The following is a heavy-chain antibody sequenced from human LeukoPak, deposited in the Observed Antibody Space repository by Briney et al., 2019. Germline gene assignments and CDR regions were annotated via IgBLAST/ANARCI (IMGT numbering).Heavy chain of an antibody. CDR2: INHSGST. CDR3: ARTRSSGYLTFDY. J-gene: IGHJ4*02. V-gene: IGHV4-34*01. D-gene: IGHD3-22*01. CDR1: GGSFSGYY. Sequence: SETLSLTCAVYGGSFSGYYWSWIRQPPGKGLEWIGEINHSGSTNYNPSLKSRVTISVDTSKNQFSLKLSSVTAADTAVYYCARTRSSGYLTFDYWGQGILVTVSS.